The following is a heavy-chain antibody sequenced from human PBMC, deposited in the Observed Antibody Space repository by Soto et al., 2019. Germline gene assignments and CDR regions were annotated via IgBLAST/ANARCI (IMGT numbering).Heavy chain of an antibody. CDR3: ARLSGDGFWKSYSPYNLFES. V-gene: IGHV3-48*03. J-gene: IGHJ5*01. Sequence: EVQLVESGGGLVQPGRSLRLSCAASGFAFANYEMHWVRQAPGKGLDWVAYINGGCDVKYYADSVEGRFTISRDNAKNALFLQMDNLRAEDTAIYYCARLSGDGFWKSYSPYNLFESWGQGALVTVSS. D-gene: IGHD3-3*01. CDR2: INGGCDVK. CDR1: GFAFANYE.